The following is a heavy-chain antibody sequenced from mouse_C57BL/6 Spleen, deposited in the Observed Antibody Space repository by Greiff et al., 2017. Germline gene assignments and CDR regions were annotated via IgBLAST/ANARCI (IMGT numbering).Heavy chain of an antibody. J-gene: IGHJ4*01. CDR1: GFTFSDFY. CDR3: ARGFYYDYDVRAMDY. V-gene: IGHV7-1*01. D-gene: IGHD2-4*01. CDR2: SRNKANDYTT. Sequence: EVQRVESGGGLVQSGRSLRLSCATSGFTFSDFYMEWVRQAPGKGLEWIAASRNKANDYTTEYSASVKGRFIVSRDTSQSILYLQMNALRAEDTAICYCARGFYYDYDVRAMDYWGQGTSVTVSS.